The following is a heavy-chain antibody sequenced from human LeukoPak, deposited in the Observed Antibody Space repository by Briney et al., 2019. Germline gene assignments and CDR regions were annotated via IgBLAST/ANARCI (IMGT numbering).Heavy chain of an antibody. D-gene: IGHD5-12*01. Sequence: SETLSLTCTVSGGSISSYYWSWIRQPPGKGLEWIGYIYYSGSTNYNPSLKSRVTISVDTSKNQFSLKLSSVTAADTAVYYCASAATYLRYFDYWGQGTLVAVSS. J-gene: IGHJ4*02. CDR1: GGSISSYY. CDR2: IYYSGST. CDR3: ASAATYLRYFDY. V-gene: IGHV4-59*01.